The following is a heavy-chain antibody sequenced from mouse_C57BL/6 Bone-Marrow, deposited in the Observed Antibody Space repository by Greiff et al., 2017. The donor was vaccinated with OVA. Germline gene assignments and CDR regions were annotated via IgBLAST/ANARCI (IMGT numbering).Heavy chain of an antibody. CDR2: ISDGGSYT. J-gene: IGHJ1*03. CDR3: ARGRDSFWYFDV. CDR1: GFTFSSYA. V-gene: IGHV5-4*01. Sequence: EVQWVESGGGLVKPGGSLKLSCAASGFTFSSYAMSWVRQTPEKRLEWVATISDGGSYTYYPDNVKGRFTISRDNAKNNLYLQMSHLKSEDTAMYYCARGRDSFWYFDVWGTGTTVTVSS. D-gene: IGHD1-1*01.